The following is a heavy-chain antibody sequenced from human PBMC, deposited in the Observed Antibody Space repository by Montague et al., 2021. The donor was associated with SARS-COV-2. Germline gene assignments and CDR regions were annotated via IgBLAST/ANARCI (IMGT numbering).Heavy chain of an antibody. J-gene: IGHJ3*02. CDR1: GGSISSSSYY. D-gene: IGHD3-3*01. V-gene: IGHV4-39*01. Sequence: SETLSLTRTVSGGSISSSSYYWGWTRQPPGKGLEWIGSIYYSGCTYYNPSLKSRVTISVDTSKNQFSLKLSSVTAADTAVYYCARHGLAGITIFGVVTPRGGFDIWGQGTMVTVPS. CDR2: IYYSGCT. CDR3: ARHGLAGITIFGVVTPRGGFDI.